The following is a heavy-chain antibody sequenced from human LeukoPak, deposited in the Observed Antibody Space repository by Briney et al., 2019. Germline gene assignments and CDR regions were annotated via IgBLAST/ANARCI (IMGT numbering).Heavy chain of an antibody. Sequence: SVKVSCKASGGTFSSYAISWVRQAPGQGLEWMGRIIPILGIANYAQKFQGRVTITADKSTSTAYMELSSLRSEDTAVYYCASLGDIVVVPAELNDAFDIWGQGTMATVSS. V-gene: IGHV1-69*04. J-gene: IGHJ3*02. CDR1: GGTFSSYA. CDR3: ASLGDIVVVPAELNDAFDI. D-gene: IGHD2-2*01. CDR2: IIPILGIA.